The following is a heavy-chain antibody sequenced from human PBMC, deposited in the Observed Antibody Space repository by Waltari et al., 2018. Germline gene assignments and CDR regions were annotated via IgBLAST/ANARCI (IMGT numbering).Heavy chain of an antibody. CDR2: INSDGSTT. D-gene: IGHD3-22*01. J-gene: IGHJ4*02. CDR1: GFTFSNSW. Sequence: EVQLVESGGGLVQPGGSLRLSCEGSGFTFSNSWVHWVRQAPGKGLEWLSRINSDGSTTNYADSVKGRFTISRDNAKNTLYLEMNSLRAEYTAVYYCARAGYYRFDYWGQGTLVTVSS. V-gene: IGHV3-74*01. CDR3: ARAGYYRFDY.